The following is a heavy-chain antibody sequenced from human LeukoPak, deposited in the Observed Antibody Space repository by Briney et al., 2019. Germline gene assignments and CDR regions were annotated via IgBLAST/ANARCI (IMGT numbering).Heavy chain of an antibody. D-gene: IGHD2-15*01. CDR3: AKVLLGYCSY. V-gene: IGHV3-23*01. CDR2: VTGSGDST. CDR1: GFTFSSYT. J-gene: IGHJ4*02. Sequence: GGSLRLSCAASGFTFSSYTMRWVRQAPGKGLEWVSSVTGSGDSTYADSVRGRFTVSRDNSKNTVYLQMNSLRAEDTAVYCCAKVLLGYCSYWGQGTLVTVSS.